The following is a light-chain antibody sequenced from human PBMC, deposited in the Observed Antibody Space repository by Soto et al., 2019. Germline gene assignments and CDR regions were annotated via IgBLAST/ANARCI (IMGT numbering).Light chain of an antibody. CDR2: DVS. Sequence: EIVLTQSPATLSVSPGERATLSCWASQSVSSNLAWYQQKPGQAPRLLIYDVSTRATGIPTRFSGSGSGTDFTLTISRLEPEDFAVYYCQQYGSSPITFGQGTRLEIK. J-gene: IGKJ5*01. CDR3: QQYGSSPIT. V-gene: IGKV3-20*01. CDR1: QSVSSN.